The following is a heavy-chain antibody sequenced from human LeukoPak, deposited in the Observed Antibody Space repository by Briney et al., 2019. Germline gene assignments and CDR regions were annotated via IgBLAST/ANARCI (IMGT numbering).Heavy chain of an antibody. Sequence: GGSLRLSCAASGFTVCSNYMSWVRQAPGKGLEWVSVIYSGGRTYYADSVKGRFTISRDNSKNTLYLQMNSLGAEDTAVYYCARGMDTAMVRYYYYYMDVWGKGTTVTVSS. D-gene: IGHD5-18*01. CDR3: ARGMDTAMVRYYYYYMDV. CDR1: GFTVCSNY. J-gene: IGHJ6*03. CDR2: IYSGGRT. V-gene: IGHV3-53*01.